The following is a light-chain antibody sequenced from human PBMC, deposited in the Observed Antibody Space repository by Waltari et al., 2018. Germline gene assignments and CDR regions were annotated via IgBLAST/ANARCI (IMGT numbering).Light chain of an antibody. CDR3: QQSYITPFT. V-gene: IGKV1-39*01. J-gene: IGKJ3*01. CDR2: EAS. Sequence: DMQMTQSPSSLSASVGDRVSITCRASQYIDKYLNWYQQNPGKAPKLLIFEASILQGGVPSRFSDSGSGTDFTLTISSLQPEDFGTYYCQQSYITPFTFGPGTKVDVK. CDR1: QYIDKY.